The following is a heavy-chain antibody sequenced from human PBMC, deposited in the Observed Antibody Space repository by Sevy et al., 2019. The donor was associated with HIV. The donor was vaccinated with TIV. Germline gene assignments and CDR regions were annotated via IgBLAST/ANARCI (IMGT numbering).Heavy chain of an antibody. Sequence: GGSLRLSCAASGFNFDTFWMGWVRQAPGRGLEWVASIDPRGKERDHLASLKGRFTISRDNAKNSLYLEMHSLKAGDTALYYCVRVLWDVLVVPAATPSPWLDSWGQGTLVTVSS. D-gene: IGHD3-16*02. CDR1: GFNFDTFW. J-gene: IGHJ5*01. CDR2: IDPRGKER. CDR3: VRVLWDVLVVPAATPSPWLDS. V-gene: IGHV3-7*01.